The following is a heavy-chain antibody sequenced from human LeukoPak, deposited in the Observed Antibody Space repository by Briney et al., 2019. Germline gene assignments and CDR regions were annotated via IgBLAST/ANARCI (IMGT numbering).Heavy chain of an antibody. V-gene: IGHV5-51*01. J-gene: IGHJ3*02. D-gene: IGHD1-1*01. CDR3: ARIRGTYHDAFDI. CDR1: GYSFTSYW. CDR2: IYPGDSDT. Sequence: GESLKISCKGSGYSFTSYWIGWVRQMPGKGLEWVGIIYPGDSDTRYSPSFQGQVTISADKSISTAYLQWSSLKASDTAMYYCARIRGTYHDAFDIWGQGTMVTVSS.